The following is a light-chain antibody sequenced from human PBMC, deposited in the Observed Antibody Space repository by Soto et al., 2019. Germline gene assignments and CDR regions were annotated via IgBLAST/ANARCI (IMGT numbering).Light chain of an antibody. Sequence: EIVLTQSPGTLSLSPGETATLSCRASQSVSSSYLAWYQQKAGQAPRLLIYGASSRATGIPDRFSGSGSGTDFILTISRLEPEDFAVYSCQQYGSSPYTFGQGTKLEIK. CDR1: QSVSSSY. J-gene: IGKJ2*01. CDR2: GAS. CDR3: QQYGSSPYT. V-gene: IGKV3-20*01.